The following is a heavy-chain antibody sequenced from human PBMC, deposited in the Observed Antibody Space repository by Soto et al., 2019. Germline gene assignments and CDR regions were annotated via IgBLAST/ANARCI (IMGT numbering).Heavy chain of an antibody. D-gene: IGHD2-8*01. CDR3: ATTLGYCTNGVCYTGNWFDP. J-gene: IGHJ5*02. V-gene: IGHV1-24*01. CDR1: GYTLTELS. CDR2: FDPEDGET. Sequence: ASVKVSCKVSGYTLTELSMHWVRQAPGKGLEWMGGFDPEDGETIYAQKFQGRVTMTEDTSTDTAYMELSSLRSEDTAVYYCATTLGYCTNGVCYTGNWFDPWGQGTLVTVSS.